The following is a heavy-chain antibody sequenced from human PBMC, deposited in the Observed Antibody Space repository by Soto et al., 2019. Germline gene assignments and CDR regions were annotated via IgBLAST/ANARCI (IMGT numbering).Heavy chain of an antibody. CDR1: GYTFTSYG. V-gene: IGHV1-18*01. Sequence: QVQLVQSGAEVKKPGASVKVSCKASGYTFTSYGISWVQQAPGQGLEWMGWISAYNGNTNYAQKLQGRVTMTTDTSTSTAYMELRSLRSDDTAVYYCARSSLIVVVVAATPDFDYWGQGTLVTVSS. CDR3: ARSSLIVVVVAATPDFDY. CDR2: ISAYNGNT. J-gene: IGHJ4*02. D-gene: IGHD2-15*01.